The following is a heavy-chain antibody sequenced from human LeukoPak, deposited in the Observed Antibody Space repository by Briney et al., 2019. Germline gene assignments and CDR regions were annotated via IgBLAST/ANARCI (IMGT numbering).Heavy chain of an antibody. CDR2: ISHDGSNK. V-gene: IGHV3-30*18. Sequence: GESLRLSCAASGFTFSNYGMHWVRQAPGKGLEWVAVISHDGSNKYYADSVRGRFTISRDNSQNRLYLQMNSLRAEDTAMYFCAKDRAVTTFGGGANWFDPWGQGTLVTVSS. D-gene: IGHD3-16*01. J-gene: IGHJ5*02. CDR3: AKDRAVTTFGGGANWFDP. CDR1: GFTFSNYG.